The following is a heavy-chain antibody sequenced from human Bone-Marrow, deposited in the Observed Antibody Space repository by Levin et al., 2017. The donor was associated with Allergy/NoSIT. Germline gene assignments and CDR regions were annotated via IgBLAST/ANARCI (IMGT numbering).Heavy chain of an antibody. D-gene: IGHD4-17*01. J-gene: IGHJ4*02. Sequence: ESGPTLVKPTQTLTLTCTFSGFSLTTSGVRVHWMRQPPGKALEWLARIDWDDDKFYSTSLKARLTISKDTSKNQVVLTMTNMESVDTATYHCARTYDAVTYFDYWGQGTLVTVSS. CDR1: GFSLTTSGVR. CDR3: ARTYDAVTYFDY. V-gene: IGHV2-70*04. CDR2: IDWDDDK.